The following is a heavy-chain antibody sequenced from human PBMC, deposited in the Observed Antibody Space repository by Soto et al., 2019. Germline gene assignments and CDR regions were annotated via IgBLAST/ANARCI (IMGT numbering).Heavy chain of an antibody. J-gene: IGHJ4*02. CDR3: ARAFCGSTSCHGGNFEY. CDR2: ISEGGGKT. D-gene: IGHD2-2*01. CDR1: GVTFSSNA. Sequence: GGPLRLACAASGVTFSSNAMSWVRQAPGKGLEWISAISEGGGKTYYADSVKGRFTISRDNSKNTLDLQMNSLRAEDTALYYCARAFCGSTSCHGGNFEYWGQGNLVTVSS. V-gene: IGHV3-23*01.